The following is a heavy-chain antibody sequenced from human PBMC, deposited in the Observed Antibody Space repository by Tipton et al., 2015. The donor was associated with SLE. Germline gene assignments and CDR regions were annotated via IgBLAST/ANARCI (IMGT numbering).Heavy chain of an antibody. Sequence: TLSLTCTVSGGSISSSDYYWTWIRQHPGKGLEWIGYIYYSGNTYYNPSLKSRITISVDTSTNQFSLKLNSVTAADTAVYYCAREPRPRGALKGAFDIWGQGTMVTVSS. CDR2: IYYSGNT. CDR1: GGSISSSDYY. V-gene: IGHV4-31*03. CDR3: AREPRPRGALKGAFDI. J-gene: IGHJ3*02.